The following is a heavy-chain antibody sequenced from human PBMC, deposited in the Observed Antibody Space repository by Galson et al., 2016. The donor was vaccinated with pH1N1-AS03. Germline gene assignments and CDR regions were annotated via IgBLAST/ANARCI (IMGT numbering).Heavy chain of an antibody. V-gene: IGHV1-69*13. J-gene: IGHJ4*02. CDR1: GGTFSNYA. CDR2: IHPIFGTP. CDR3: GRDRHYDSRGRYFHESEH. D-gene: IGHD3-22*01. Sequence: SVKVSCKASGGTFSNYAISWMRQAPGQGLEWMGGIHPIFGTPSHAQKFRGRLTVNAEASTSAAYMELSSLTSEDKAIYYCGRDRHYDSRGRYFHESEHWGQGTLVIVPS.